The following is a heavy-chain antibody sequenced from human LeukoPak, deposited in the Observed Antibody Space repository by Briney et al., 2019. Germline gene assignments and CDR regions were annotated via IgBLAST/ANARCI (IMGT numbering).Heavy chain of an antibody. Sequence: ASVKVSCKASGGTFISYAISWVRQAPGQGLEWMGGIIPIFGTANYAQKFQGRVTITADESTSTAYMELSSLRPEDTAVYYCARESEYYDFWSGPNWFDPWGQGTLVTVSS. CDR2: IIPIFGTA. CDR3: ARESEYYDFWSGPNWFDP. J-gene: IGHJ5*02. V-gene: IGHV1-69*13. CDR1: GGTFISYA. D-gene: IGHD3-3*01.